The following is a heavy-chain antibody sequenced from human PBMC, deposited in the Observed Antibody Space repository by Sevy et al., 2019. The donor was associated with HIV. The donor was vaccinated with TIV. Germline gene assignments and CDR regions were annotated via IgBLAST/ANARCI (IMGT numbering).Heavy chain of an antibody. CDR2: TYYTGRT. CDR3: AKGIDAPFYYYAMDV. Sequence: SETLSLTCTVSNGSINNYYWSWIRQSPEKGLEWIGYTYYTGRTTYNPSLKSRVSMSVDMSKNQFSLRLRSVTAADTAVYYCAKGIDAPFYYYAMDVWGQGTTVTVSS. V-gene: IGHV4-59*01. D-gene: IGHD2-8*01. CDR1: NGSINNYY. J-gene: IGHJ6*02.